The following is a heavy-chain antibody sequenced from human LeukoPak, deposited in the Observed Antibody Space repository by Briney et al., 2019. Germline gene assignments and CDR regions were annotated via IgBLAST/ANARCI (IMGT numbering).Heavy chain of an antibody. CDR2: ISGSSDAI. J-gene: IGHJ6*02. D-gene: IGHD2-2*01. V-gene: IGHV3-48*02. Sequence: GGSLRLSCAASGFTFSTYSMSWVRQPPGKGLEWVSYISGSSDAIYYADSVKGRFTISRDNAKNSLYLQMNSLRDEDTAVYYCARYLGDPQGMDVWGQGTTVTVSS. CDR3: ARYLGDPQGMDV. CDR1: GFTFSTYS.